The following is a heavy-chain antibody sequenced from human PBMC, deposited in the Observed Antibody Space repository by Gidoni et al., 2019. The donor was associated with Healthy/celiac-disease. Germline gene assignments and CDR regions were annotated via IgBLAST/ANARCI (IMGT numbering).Heavy chain of an antibody. V-gene: IGHV4-4*02. Sequence: QVQLQESGPGLVKPSGTLSLTCAVSGGSIRSSNWWSWVRQPPGKGLEWIGEIYHSGSTNYNPSLKSRVTISVDKSKNQFSLKLSSVTAADTAVYYCARALAVAGHSGWDAFDIWGQGTMVTVSS. CDR3: ARALAVAGHSGWDAFDI. CDR2: IYHSGST. D-gene: IGHD6-19*01. J-gene: IGHJ3*02. CDR1: GGSIRSSNW.